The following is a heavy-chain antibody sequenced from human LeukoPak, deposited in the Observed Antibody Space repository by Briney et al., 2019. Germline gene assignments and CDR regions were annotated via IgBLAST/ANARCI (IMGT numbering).Heavy chain of an antibody. CDR1: GGTFSRYP. Sequence: SVKVSCKASGGTFSRYPFNWVRQAPGKGLEWMGGIIPIFGTANYAQKFQGRVTITADESTSTAYMELSRLRSEDTAVYYCATEIHRGSGIAAVWGQGTLVTVSS. V-gene: IGHV1-69*13. J-gene: IGHJ4*02. CDR2: IIPIFGTA. CDR3: ATEIHRGSGIAAV. D-gene: IGHD6-13*01.